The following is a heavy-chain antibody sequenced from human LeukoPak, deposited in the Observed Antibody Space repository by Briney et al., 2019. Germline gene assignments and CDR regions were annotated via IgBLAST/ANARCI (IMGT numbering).Heavy chain of an antibody. CDR1: GGSISSYY. CDR2: IYYSGST. J-gene: IGHJ5*02. D-gene: IGHD2-2*01. Sequence: PSETLSLTCSVSGGSISSYYWSWIRQPPGKGLEWIGYIYYSGSTNSNTSLKSRVTISVDTSKNQFYLKLSSVTAADTAVYYCARAMPFDPWGQGTLVTVSS. V-gene: IGHV4-59*01. CDR3: ARAMPFDP.